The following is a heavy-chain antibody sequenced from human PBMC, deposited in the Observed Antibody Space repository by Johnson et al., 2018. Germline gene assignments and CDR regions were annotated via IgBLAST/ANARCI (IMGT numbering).Heavy chain of an antibody. V-gene: IGHV6-1*01. Sequence: QVRLQESGPGLVEPTQSLVLSCAISGDSVSSNSAAWNWLRQSPSRGLEWLGRTYSRSKWFNEYAVSMKSRITINPDTSKNQFSLQLNSVTPEATAVYYCTRWFWGLAFDIWGHGTLVTVSS. CDR2: TYSRSKWFN. J-gene: IGHJ3*02. CDR3: TRWFWGLAFDI. CDR1: GDSVSSNSAA. D-gene: IGHD3-16*01.